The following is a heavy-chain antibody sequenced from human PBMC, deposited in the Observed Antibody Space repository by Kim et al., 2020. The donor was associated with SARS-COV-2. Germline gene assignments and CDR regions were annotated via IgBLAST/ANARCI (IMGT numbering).Heavy chain of an antibody. V-gene: IGHV1-2*02. CDR3: ARPDWDLGVDN. Sequence: GTNYAQKFQGKVTMTRDTAISTAYMDLSSLRSDDTAVYYCARPDWDLGVDNWGQGTLVTVSS. D-gene: IGHD3-3*01. CDR2: GT. J-gene: IGHJ4*02.